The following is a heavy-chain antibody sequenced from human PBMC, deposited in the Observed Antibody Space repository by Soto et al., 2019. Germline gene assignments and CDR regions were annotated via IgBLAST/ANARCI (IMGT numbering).Heavy chain of an antibody. J-gene: IGHJ3*02. V-gene: IGHV3-66*01. Sequence: EVQLVESGGGLVQPGGSLRLSCAASGFTVTTNYMSWVRQPPGKGLEWVSVVYSGGSTYYADSVKGRFTVSRDNSKNTLYLKMNSLRAEDTAVYYCARDFSGKNDAFDIWGQGTVVTDSS. CDR2: VYSGGST. CDR3: ARDFSGKNDAFDI. CDR1: GFTVTTNY. D-gene: IGHD3-10*01.